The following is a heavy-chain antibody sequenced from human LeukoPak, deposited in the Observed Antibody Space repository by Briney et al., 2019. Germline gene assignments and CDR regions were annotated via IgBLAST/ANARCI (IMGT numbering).Heavy chain of an antibody. CDR3: AKSLYFYDRSNYRYYYYMDV. CDR2: VNTNSGAT. CDR1: GYTFTDYF. Sequence: ASVKVSCKASGYTFTDYFMQWVRQVPGQGLEWMGWVNTNSGATLYAQKFQGRVTMTRDTSSSTVYMELSTLTSDDTAVYYCAKSLYFYDRSNYRYYYYMDVWAAGTTVTVSS. J-gene: IGHJ6*03. V-gene: IGHV1-2*02. D-gene: IGHD3-22*01.